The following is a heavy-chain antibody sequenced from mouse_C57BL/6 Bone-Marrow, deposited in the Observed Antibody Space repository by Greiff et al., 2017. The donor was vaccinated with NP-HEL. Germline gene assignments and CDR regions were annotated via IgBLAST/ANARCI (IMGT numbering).Heavy chain of an antibody. CDR3: TRWGYYGSSYRNAMDY. J-gene: IGHJ4*01. Sequence: SGAELVRPGASVTLSCKASGYTFTDYEMHWVKQTPVHGLEWIGAIDPETGGTAYNQKFKGKAILTADKSSSTAYMELRSLTSEDSAVYYCTRWGYYGSSYRNAMDYWGQGTSVTVSS. D-gene: IGHD1-1*01. CDR1: GYTFTDYE. CDR2: IDPETGGT. V-gene: IGHV1-15*01.